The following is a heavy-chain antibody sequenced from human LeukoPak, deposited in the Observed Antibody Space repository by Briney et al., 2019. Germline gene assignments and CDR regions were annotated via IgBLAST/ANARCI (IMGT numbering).Heavy chain of an antibody. CDR1: GFTFSTYW. D-gene: IGHD6-13*01. CDR2: IKQDGSEK. V-gene: IGHV3-7*01. Sequence: PGGSLRLSCAASGFTFSTYWVSWVRQAPGKGLEWVANIKQDGSEKYYVDSVKGRFTISRDNAKNSLHLQMNSLRAEDTAMYYCARDSAGNDYWGQGTLVTVSS. CDR3: ARDSAGNDY. J-gene: IGHJ4*02.